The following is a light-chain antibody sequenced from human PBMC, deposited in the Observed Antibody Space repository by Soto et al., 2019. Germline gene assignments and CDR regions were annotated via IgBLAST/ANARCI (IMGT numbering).Light chain of an antibody. CDR1: SSDVGGYNF. CDR2: EVT. Sequence: QSALTQPPSASGSPGQSVTISCTGTSSDVGGYNFVSWYQQQPGKAPKLMVYEVTNRPSGVSYRFSGSKSGNTASLTISGLQAEDEADYFCSSYTGSDTLIFGGGTKLTVL. V-gene: IGLV2-14*01. CDR3: SSYTGSDTLI. J-gene: IGLJ2*01.